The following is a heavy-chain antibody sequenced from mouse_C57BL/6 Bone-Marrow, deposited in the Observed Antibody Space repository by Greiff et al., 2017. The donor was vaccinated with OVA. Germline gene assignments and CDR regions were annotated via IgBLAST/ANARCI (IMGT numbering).Heavy chain of an antibody. CDR2: IYWDDDK. CDR1: GFSLSTSGMG. CDR3: ARSYYYGSSPDWDFDV. V-gene: IGHV8-12*01. Sequence: QVQLKESGPGILQSSQTLSLTCSFSGFSLSTSGMGVSWIRQPSGKGLEWLAHIYWDDDKRYHPSLKSRLTISKDTSRNQVFLKITSVDTADTATYYCARSYYYGSSPDWDFDVGGTGTTVTVSS. D-gene: IGHD1-1*01. J-gene: IGHJ1*03.